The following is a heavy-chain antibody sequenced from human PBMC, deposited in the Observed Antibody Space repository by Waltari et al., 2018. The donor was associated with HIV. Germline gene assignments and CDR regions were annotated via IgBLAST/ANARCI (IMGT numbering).Heavy chain of an antibody. J-gene: IGHJ5*02. V-gene: IGHV4-39*02. Sequence: QLQLQASGPGLVKPSETVSTICTVSGGSISRNRYYWGWIRQPPGKGLEWIGSVYYSGSTYYTPSLKSRVTISVDTPKNHFSLKLTSMTATDSAVYYCARGYCSSRACYTGSWFDPWGQGTLVTVSS. CDR3: ARGYCSSRACYTGSWFDP. CDR1: GGSISRNRYY. CDR2: VYYSGST. D-gene: IGHD2-8*01.